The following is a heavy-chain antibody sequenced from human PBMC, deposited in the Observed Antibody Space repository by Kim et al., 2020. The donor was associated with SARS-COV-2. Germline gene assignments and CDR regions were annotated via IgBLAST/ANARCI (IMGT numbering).Heavy chain of an antibody. CDR3: ARDWLVWFADFSEYFAY. V-gene: IGHV3-48*01. CDR2: IRGNGGTT. J-gene: IGHJ4*01. Sequence: GGSLRLSCAASGFTFNSYSMNWVRQAPGKGLEWLSYIRGNGGTTHLADSVKGRLTISRDYATNTVYLQMNSLTADDTAVYYCARDWLVWFADFSEYFAY. CDR1: GFTFNSYS. D-gene: IGHD3-10*01.